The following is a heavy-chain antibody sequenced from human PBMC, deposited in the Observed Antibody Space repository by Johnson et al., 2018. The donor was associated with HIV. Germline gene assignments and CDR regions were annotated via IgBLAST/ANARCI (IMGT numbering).Heavy chain of an antibody. J-gene: IGHJ3*01. CDR1: GFTFSSYG. V-gene: IGHV3-30*18. CDR2: ISYDGSKQ. D-gene: IGHD3-22*01. Sequence: MQLVESGGGVVQPGRSLRLSCAASGFTFSSYGMHWVRQAPGKGLEWVAVISYDGSKQYYADSVKGRFTISRDKSSNTLYLQMNSLRAEDTAVYYCAKGGYYYDSSGFNDALDFWGQGTMVTVSS. CDR3: AKGGYYYDSSGFNDALDF.